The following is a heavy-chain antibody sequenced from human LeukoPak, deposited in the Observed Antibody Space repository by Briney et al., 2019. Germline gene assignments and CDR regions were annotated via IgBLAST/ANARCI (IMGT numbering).Heavy chain of an antibody. CDR2: IYYSGNT. Sequence: SETLSLTCTVSGGSISSSSYYWGWIRQPPGKGLEWIGSIYYSGNTYYNPSLKRRVTISVDTSKNQLSLKLSSVTAADTAVYYCARVTPEERQWLVPGYFDYWGQGTLVTVSS. CDR1: GGSISSSSYY. J-gene: IGHJ4*02. D-gene: IGHD6-19*01. V-gene: IGHV4-39*07. CDR3: ARVTPEERQWLVPGYFDY.